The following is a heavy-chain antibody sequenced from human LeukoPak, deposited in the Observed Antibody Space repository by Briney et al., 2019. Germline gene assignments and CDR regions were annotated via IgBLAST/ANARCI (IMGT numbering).Heavy chain of an antibody. CDR1: GGSISSSSYY. J-gene: IGHJ6*02. V-gene: IGHV4-39*07. D-gene: IGHD3-22*01. CDR3: ARGMIALYYYYYGMDV. Sequence: SETLSLTCTVSGGSISSSSYYWGWIRQPPGKGLEWIGSIYYSGSTYYNPSLKSRVTISVDTSKNQFSLKLSSVTAADTAVYYCARGMIALYYYYYGMDVWGQGTTVTVSS. CDR2: IYYSGST.